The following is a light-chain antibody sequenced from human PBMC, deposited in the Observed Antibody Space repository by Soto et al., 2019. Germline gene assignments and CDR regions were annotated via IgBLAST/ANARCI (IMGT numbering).Light chain of an antibody. CDR3: GTWDTSLSGVV. V-gene: IGLV1-51*01. CDR1: TSDIGAYNY. CDR2: DNN. Sequence: QSVLTQPPSASGSPGQSVTISCTGTTSDIGAYNYVSWFQQLPGAAPKVVIYDNNKRPSGVPDRFSGSKSGTSATLGITGLQTGDEADYYCGTWDTSLSGVVFGGGTKLTVL. J-gene: IGLJ3*02.